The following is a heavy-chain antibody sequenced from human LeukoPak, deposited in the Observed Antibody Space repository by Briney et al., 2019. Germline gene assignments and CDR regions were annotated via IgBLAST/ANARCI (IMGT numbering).Heavy chain of an antibody. CDR2: FDPGDGET. CDR3: AILLTSGSYYTPFFDY. D-gene: IGHD1-26*01. CDR1: GYTLTELS. Sequence: ASVKVSCKVSGYTLTELSMHWVRQAPGKGLEWMGGFDPGDGETIYAQKFQGRVTMTEDTSTDTAYMELSSLRSEDTAVYYCAILLTSGSYYTPFFDYWGQGTLVTVSS. V-gene: IGHV1-24*01. J-gene: IGHJ4*02.